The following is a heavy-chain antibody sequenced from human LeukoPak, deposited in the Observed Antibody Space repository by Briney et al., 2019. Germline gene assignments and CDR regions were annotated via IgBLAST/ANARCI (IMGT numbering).Heavy chain of an antibody. J-gene: IGHJ4*02. CDR2: IYYSGST. CDR1: GGSISSSSYY. CDR3: ARDEHKYSSSWRFDY. D-gene: IGHD6-13*01. Sequence: PSETLSLTCTVSGGSISSSSYYWGWIRQPPGKGLEWIGSIYYSGSTYYNPSLKSRVTISVDTSKNQFSLKLNSVTAADTAVYYCARDEHKYSSSWRFDYWGQGTLVTVSS. V-gene: IGHV4-39*07.